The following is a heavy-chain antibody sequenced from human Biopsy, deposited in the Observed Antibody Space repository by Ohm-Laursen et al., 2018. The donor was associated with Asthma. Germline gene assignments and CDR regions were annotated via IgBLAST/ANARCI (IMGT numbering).Heavy chain of an antibody. D-gene: IGHD3-3*01. CDR1: GFTFSSYA. CDR3: ARDVREWYLPAFDF. CDR2: GGSYYDGGLK. J-gene: IGHJ4*02. Sequence: SLRLSCAASGFTFSSYAMHWVRQAPRKRLEWVAVGGSYYDGGLKYYADSVNGRFTVSRDDSKNTLYLQMNSLRPADTAVYYCARDVREWYLPAFDFWGQGTLVTVSS. V-gene: IGHV3-30-3*01.